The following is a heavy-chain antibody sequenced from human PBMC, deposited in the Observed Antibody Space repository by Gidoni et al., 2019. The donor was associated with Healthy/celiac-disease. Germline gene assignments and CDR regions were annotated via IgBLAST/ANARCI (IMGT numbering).Heavy chain of an antibody. CDR1: GFTFSSYW. CDR2: IKQDGSEK. D-gene: IGHD6-13*01. CDR3: AREDRQQLGYFDY. J-gene: IGHJ4*02. V-gene: IGHV3-7*04. Sequence: EVQLVESGGGLVQPGGSLRLSCAASGFTFSSYWMSWVRQAPGKGLEWVANIKQDGSEKYYVDSVKGRFTISRDNAKNSLYLQMNSLRAEDTAVYYCAREDRQQLGYFDYWGQGTLVTVSS.